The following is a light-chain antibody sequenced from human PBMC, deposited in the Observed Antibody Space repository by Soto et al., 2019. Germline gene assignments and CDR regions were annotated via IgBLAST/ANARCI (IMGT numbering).Light chain of an antibody. V-gene: IGLV2-14*01. CDR2: EVS. CDR1: SSDIGGYDY. CDR3: SSYTSCPSYV. Sequence: QSALTQPASVSGSPGQSITISCTGTSSDIGGYDYVSWYQQHPGRAPKLMIYEVSNRPSGVSNRFSGYKSGNTASLTISGLHAEYEADYYCSSYTSCPSYVFGTGTKVTVL. J-gene: IGLJ1*01.